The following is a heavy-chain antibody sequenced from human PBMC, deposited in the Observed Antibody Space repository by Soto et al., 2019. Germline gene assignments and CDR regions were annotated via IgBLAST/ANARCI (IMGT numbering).Heavy chain of an antibody. J-gene: IGHJ2*01. CDR3: ARGNHRWLPLWYFDL. Sequence: QVQLVQSGAEVKKPGSSVTVSCKASGGTFSSYTISWVRQAPGQGLEWMGGIIPIFGTANYAQKFRGRVTITADESTSTAYMELSSLRSEDTAVYYCARGNHRWLPLWYFDLWGRGTLVTVSS. V-gene: IGHV1-69*12. D-gene: IGHD5-12*01. CDR1: GGTFSSYT. CDR2: IIPIFGTA.